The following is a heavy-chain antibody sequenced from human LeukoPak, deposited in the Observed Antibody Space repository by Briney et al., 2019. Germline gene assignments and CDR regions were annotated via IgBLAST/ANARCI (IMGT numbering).Heavy chain of an antibody. D-gene: IGHD3-10*01. CDR3: AREVPIVRGLRWDY. V-gene: IGHV4-59*01. J-gene: IGHJ4*02. Sequence: SETLSLTCTVSGDSISSYYWDWVRQTPWTGLECIGYIYYSGSTNCNRSLKSRVTISIDTSKNQFSLKLRSVTAADTAVYYCAREVPIVRGLRWDYWGQGTLVTVSS. CDR1: GDSISSYY. CDR2: IYYSGST.